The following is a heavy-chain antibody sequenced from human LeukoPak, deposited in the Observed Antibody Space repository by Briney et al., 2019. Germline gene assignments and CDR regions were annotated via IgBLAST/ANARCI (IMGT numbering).Heavy chain of an antibody. CDR3: AREVALGRYSNPNTKLMSY. V-gene: IGHV1-2*02. D-gene: IGHD4-4*01. J-gene: IGHJ4*02. CDR2: INPNSGGT. Sequence: ASVKVSCKASGYTFTGYYMHWVRQAPGQGLEWMGWINPNSGGTNYAQKFQGRVTMTRDTPISTAYMELSRLRSDDTAVYYCAREVALGRYSNPNTKLMSYWGQGTLVTVSS. CDR1: GYTFTGYY.